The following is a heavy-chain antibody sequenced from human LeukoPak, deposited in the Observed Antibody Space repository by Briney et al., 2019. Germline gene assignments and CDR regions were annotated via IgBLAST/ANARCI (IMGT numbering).Heavy chain of an antibody. CDR1: GYTLIELS. J-gene: IGHJ5*02. D-gene: IGHD2-2*02. CDR2: FDPEDGET. V-gene: IGHV1-24*01. Sequence: GASVKVSCKVSGYTLIELSMHWVRQAPGKGLEWMGGFDPEDGETIYAQKFQGRVTMTEDTSTDTAYMELSSLRSEDTAVYYCATTPSYCSSTSCYIGWFDPWGQGTLVTVSS. CDR3: ATTPSYCSSTSCYIGWFDP.